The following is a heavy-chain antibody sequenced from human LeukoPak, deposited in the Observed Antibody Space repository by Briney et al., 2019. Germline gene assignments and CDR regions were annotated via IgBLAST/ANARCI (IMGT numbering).Heavy chain of an antibody. V-gene: IGHV3-30-3*01. Sequence: GGSLRLSCAASGFTFSSYAMHWVRQAPGKGLEWVAVISYDGSNKYYADSVKGRFTISRDNSKNTLYLQMNSLRAEDTAVYYCARDRLRFLEWDTPGRDYGMDVWGQGTTVTVSS. CDR1: GFTFSSYA. CDR2: ISYDGSNK. CDR3: ARDRLRFLEWDTPGRDYGMDV. J-gene: IGHJ6*02. D-gene: IGHD3-3*01.